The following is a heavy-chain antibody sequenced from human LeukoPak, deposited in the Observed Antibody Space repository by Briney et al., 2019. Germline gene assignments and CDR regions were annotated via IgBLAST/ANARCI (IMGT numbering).Heavy chain of an antibody. CDR2: IIPIFGTA. Sequence: ASVKVSCKASGYTFTSYYMHWVRQAPGQGLEWMGGIIPIFGTANYAQKFQGRVTITADKSTSTAYMELSSLRSEDTAVYYCARDGGITGTTGDFDYWGQGTLVTVSS. J-gene: IGHJ4*02. V-gene: IGHV1-69*06. CDR3: ARDGGITGTTGDFDY. D-gene: IGHD1-20*01. CDR1: GYTFTSYY.